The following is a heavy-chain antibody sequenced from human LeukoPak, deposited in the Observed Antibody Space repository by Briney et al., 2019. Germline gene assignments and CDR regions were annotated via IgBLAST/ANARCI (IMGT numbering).Heavy chain of an antibody. Sequence: SETLSLTCAVYGGSFSGYYWSWIRQPPGKGLEWIGEINHSGSTNYNPSLKSRVTISVDTSKNQFSLKLSSVTAADTAVYYCARGGPYSSGWSVYYYHGMDVWGKGTTVTVSS. J-gene: IGHJ6*04. CDR2: INHSGST. CDR1: GGSFSGYY. D-gene: IGHD6-19*01. CDR3: ARGGPYSSGWSVYYYHGMDV. V-gene: IGHV4-34*01.